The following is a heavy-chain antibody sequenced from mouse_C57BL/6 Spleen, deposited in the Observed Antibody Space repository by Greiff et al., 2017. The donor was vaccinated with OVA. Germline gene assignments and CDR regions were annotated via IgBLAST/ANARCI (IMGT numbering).Heavy chain of an antibody. CDR1: GYTFTSYW. J-gene: IGHJ3*01. Sequence: QVQLQQPGAELVKPGASVKLSCKASGYTFTSYWMHWVKQRPGQGLEWIGMIHPHSGSTNYNEKFKSKATLTVDTSSSTAYMQLSSLTSEDSAVYYCARPPTGTSWFAYWGQGTLVTVSA. CDR3: ARPPTGTSWFAY. D-gene: IGHD4-1*02. CDR2: IHPHSGST. V-gene: IGHV1-64*01.